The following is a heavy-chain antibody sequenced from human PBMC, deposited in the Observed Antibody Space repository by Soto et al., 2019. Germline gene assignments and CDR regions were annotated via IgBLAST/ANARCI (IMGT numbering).Heavy chain of an antibody. CDR1: GYTFTSDG. CDR2: ISAYNGNT. D-gene: IGHD3-3*01. J-gene: IGHJ3*02. CDR3: ARGRGSYDFCSGPTPQNAFAI. V-gene: IGHV1-18*04. Sequence: QVPLVQSGAEVKNPGASVKVSCKASGYTFTSDGISWVRQAPGQGLEWMGWISAYNGNTNYAQKLQGRVTTTTDTSTSTAYMELRSLRSDDTAVYYCARGRGSYDFCSGPTPQNAFAIWGQGTVVAVSS.